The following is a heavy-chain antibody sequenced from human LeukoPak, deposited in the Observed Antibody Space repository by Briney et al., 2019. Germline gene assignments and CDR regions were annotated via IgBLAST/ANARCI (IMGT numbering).Heavy chain of an antibody. D-gene: IGHD3-3*01. CDR1: GYNFNTYG. V-gene: IGHV1-18*01. CDR2: ITMINGNT. Sequence: ASVNVSCKASGYNFNTYGFSWVRPAPGQGLEWMGWITMINGNTDYAEKLQGRVTMTIDTSTSTAYMELRSLRSDDTAVYYCASSLTIFGVVHWGQGTLLTVSS. J-gene: IGHJ4*02. CDR3: ASSLTIFGVVH.